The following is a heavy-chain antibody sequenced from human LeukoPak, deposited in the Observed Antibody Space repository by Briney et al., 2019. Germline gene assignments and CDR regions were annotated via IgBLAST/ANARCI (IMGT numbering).Heavy chain of an antibody. V-gene: IGHV3-30*12. CDR1: GFTFSSYD. D-gene: IGHD5-12*01. CDR3: ARGGPRDYYYYYMDV. J-gene: IGHJ6*03. CDR2: ISYGGGNK. Sequence: GGSLRLSCAASGFTFSSYDIHWVRQAPGKGLEWVAVISYGGGNKFYADSVKGRFTVSRDNSKNTLYLQMNSLRAEDTALYYCARGGPRDYYYYYMDVWGKGTTVTVSS.